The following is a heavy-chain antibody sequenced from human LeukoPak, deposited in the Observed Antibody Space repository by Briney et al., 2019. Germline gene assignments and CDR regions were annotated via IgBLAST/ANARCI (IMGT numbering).Heavy chain of an antibody. V-gene: IGHV4-31*03. J-gene: IGHJ4*02. Sequence: SETLSLTCTVSGGSISSGGYYWSWIRQHPGKGREWIGYIYYSGSTYYNPSLKSRVTISVDTSKNQFSLKLSSVTAADTAVYYCARVDYGDHLFDYWGQGTLVTVSS. D-gene: IGHD4-17*01. CDR2: IYYSGST. CDR1: GGSISSGGYY. CDR3: ARVDYGDHLFDY.